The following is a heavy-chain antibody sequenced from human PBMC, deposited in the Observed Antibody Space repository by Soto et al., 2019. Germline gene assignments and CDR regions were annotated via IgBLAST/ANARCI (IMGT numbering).Heavy chain of an antibody. CDR3: ARGPITTSPRFDP. CDR1: GGSFSGYY. J-gene: IGHJ5*02. D-gene: IGHD3-22*01. Sequence: QVQLQQWGAGLLKPSETLSLTCAVYGGSFSGYYWSWIRQSPGKGLEWIGEINHSGSTNYNPSLKRRVTISVDTSKNQFSLTLRSVNAADTAVYYCARGPITTSPRFDPWGQGTLVTVSS. V-gene: IGHV4-34*01. CDR2: INHSGST.